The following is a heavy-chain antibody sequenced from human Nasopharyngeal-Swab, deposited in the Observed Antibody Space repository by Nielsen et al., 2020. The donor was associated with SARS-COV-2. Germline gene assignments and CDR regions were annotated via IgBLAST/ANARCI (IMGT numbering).Heavy chain of an antibody. CDR3: ANRMPTVGATRYYCFDS. D-gene: IGHD1-26*01. CDR2: ISGSGGST. J-gene: IGHJ4*02. V-gene: IGHV3-23*01. CDR1: GFTFSSYA. Sequence: GESLKISCAASGFTFSSYAMSWVRQAPGKGLEWVSTISGSGGSTYYADSVKGRFTISRDNSKNTLYPQMSSLRAEDTAVYYCANRMPTVGATRYYCFDSWGQGTLVTVSS.